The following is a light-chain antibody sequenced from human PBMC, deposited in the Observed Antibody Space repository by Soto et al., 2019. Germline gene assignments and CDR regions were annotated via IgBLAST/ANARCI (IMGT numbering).Light chain of an antibody. CDR1: SSDVGTYNY. Sequence: QSALAQPASVSGSPGQSITISCTGTSSDVGTYNYVSWYQHYPGKAPKLMIYEVSNRPSGVSNRFSGSKSGNTASLTISGLQAEDEADYYCTSYTSTSARVFGGGTKVTVL. CDR2: EVS. V-gene: IGLV2-14*01. J-gene: IGLJ3*02. CDR3: TSYTSTSARV.